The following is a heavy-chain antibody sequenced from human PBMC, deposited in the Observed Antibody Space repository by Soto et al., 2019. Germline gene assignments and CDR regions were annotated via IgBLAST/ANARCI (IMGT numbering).Heavy chain of an antibody. CDR3: AKGGRQWLVTSAFNY. J-gene: IGHJ4*02. D-gene: IGHD6-19*01. CDR1: GFTFSDYA. CDR2: VSHDGRNT. V-gene: IGHV3-30*18. Sequence: VQLVESGGGVVQPGRSLRLSCAASGFTFSDYAMHWVRQAPGKGLEWVAVVSHDGRNTHYADSVKGRLTISRDSSKNTVSREMTSLRAEATAVYYCAKGGRQWLVTSAFNYWGQGALVTVSS.